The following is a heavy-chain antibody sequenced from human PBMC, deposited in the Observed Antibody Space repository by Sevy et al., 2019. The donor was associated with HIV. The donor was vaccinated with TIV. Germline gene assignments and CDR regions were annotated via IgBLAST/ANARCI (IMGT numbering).Heavy chain of an antibody. D-gene: IGHD3-3*01. J-gene: IGHJ4*02. Sequence: GGSLRLSCAASGFTVSRYAMHWVRQAPGKGLEWVAVISYDGSNKYYADSVKGRFTISRDNSKNTLYLQMNSLRAEDTAVYYCARAPWGYDFWSGYYFDYWGQGTLVTVSS. CDR3: ARAPWGYDFWSGYYFDY. V-gene: IGHV3-30-3*01. CDR1: GFTVSRYA. CDR2: ISYDGSNK.